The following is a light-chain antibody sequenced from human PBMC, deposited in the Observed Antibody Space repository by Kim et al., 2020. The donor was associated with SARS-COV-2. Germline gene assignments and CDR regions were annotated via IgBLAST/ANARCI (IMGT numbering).Light chain of an antibody. J-gene: IGKJ5*01. V-gene: IGKV3-11*01. CDR1: QSVGSY. CDR3: QQRDTWIT. Sequence: VLTQSPATLSLSPGDRATLSCRASQSVGSYLAWYQQKAGQPPRLVIYGASIRATGIPARFSGSGSGTDFTLTINNLEPEDFAVYYWQQRDTWITFGQGTRLEIK. CDR2: GAS.